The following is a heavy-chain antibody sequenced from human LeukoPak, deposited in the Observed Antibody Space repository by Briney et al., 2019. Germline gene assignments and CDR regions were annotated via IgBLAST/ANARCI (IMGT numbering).Heavy chain of an antibody. D-gene: IGHD3-22*01. J-gene: IGHJ5*02. V-gene: IGHV5-51*01. CDR1: GYSFTSYW. CDR2: IYPGDSDT. Sequence: LGESLKISCKGSGYSFTSYWIGWVRQMPGKGLEWMGTIYPGDSDTRYSPSFQGQVTISADKSISTAYLQWSSLKASDTAMYYCARRRFDYYDSSGYHSNWFDPWGQGTLVTVSS. CDR3: ARRRFDYYDSSGYHSNWFDP.